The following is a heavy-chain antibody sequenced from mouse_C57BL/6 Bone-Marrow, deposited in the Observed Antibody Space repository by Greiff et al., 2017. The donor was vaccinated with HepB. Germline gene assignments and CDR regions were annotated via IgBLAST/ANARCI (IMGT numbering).Heavy chain of an antibody. V-gene: IGHV1-81*01. Sequence: LVESGAELARPGASVKLSCKASGYTFTSYGISWVKQRTVQGLEWIGEIYPRSGNTYYNEKFKGKATLTADKSSSTAYMELRSLTSEDSAVYFCARRYYYGSSYDWYFDVWGTGTTVTVSS. J-gene: IGHJ1*03. CDR1: GYTFTSYG. CDR2: IYPRSGNT. CDR3: ARRYYYGSSYDWYFDV. D-gene: IGHD1-1*01.